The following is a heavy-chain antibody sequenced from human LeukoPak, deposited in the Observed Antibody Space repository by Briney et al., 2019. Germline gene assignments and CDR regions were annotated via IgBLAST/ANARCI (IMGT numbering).Heavy chain of an antibody. J-gene: IGHJ4*02. CDR3: ARGDYGSSWRFDY. D-gene: IGHD6-13*01. CDR1: GGSVSSYY. Sequence: SQTLSLTCTVSGGSVSSYYLSWIRQPPGKGLEWIGYIYYSGSTNYNPSLKSRVTMSVDTSKNQFSLKLSSVTAADTAVYYCARGDYGSSWRFDYWGQGSPVTVSS. CDR2: IYYSGST. V-gene: IGHV4-59*02.